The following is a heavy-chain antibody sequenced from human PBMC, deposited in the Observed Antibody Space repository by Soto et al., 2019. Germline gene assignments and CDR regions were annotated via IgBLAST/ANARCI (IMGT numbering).Heavy chain of an antibody. Sequence: DSVKVSCKASGYTFTSYFMNWVRQAPGQGLEWMGVINPSGGSTSYAQKFQGRVTMTRDTSTSTVYMELSSLRSEDTAVYYCAADSRSYGPFDYWGQGTLVTVSS. CDR2: INPSGGST. CDR1: GYTFTSYF. J-gene: IGHJ4*02. CDR3: AADSRSYGPFDY. D-gene: IGHD1-26*01. V-gene: IGHV1-46*01.